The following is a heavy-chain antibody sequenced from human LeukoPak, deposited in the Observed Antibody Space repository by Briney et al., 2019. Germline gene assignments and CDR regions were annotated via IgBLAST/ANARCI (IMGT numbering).Heavy chain of an antibody. J-gene: IGHJ6*03. CDR1: GGSFSGYS. V-gene: IGHV4-34*01. CDR2: INHSGST. CDR3: ARAGVVAYHLYYFHMDV. D-gene: IGHD3-3*01. Sequence: SESLSLTCAVSGGSFSGYSWSWIRQPPGKGLEWICAINHSGSTNYYPYLKSRVTISTDTSKNQFSLKLTSLTAADTAMYYCARAGVVAYHLYYFHMDVWGNGTTVTVSS.